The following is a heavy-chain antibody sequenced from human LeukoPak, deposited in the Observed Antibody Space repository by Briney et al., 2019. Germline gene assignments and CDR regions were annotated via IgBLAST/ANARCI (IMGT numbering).Heavy chain of an antibody. CDR3: AAREMAVSYYFDY. CDR1: GFTFTSSA. Sequence: SVKVSCKASGFTFTSSAMQWVRQARGQRLEWIGWIVVGSGNTNYARKFQERVTITRDMSTSTVYMELSSLRSEDTAVYYCAAREMAVSYYFDYWGQGTLVTVSS. J-gene: IGHJ4*02. V-gene: IGHV1-58*02. CDR2: IVVGSGNT. D-gene: IGHD5-24*01.